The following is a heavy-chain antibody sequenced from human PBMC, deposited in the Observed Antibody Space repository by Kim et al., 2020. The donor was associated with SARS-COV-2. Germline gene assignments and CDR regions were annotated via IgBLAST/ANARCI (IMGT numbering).Heavy chain of an antibody. D-gene: IGHD3-9*01. V-gene: IGHV4-34*01. CDR3: ARGRIPTGHSDY. Sequence: SETLSPTCAVYGGPFSGYYKCWIRQPPGKGLEWDSTIHQYGSRTYTPISDSRATISVDTSKSKYPLRLRSVPAADTAADYCARGRIPTGHSDYWGQVTPV. CDR2: IHQYGSR. J-gene: IGHJ4*02. CDR1: GGPFSGYY.